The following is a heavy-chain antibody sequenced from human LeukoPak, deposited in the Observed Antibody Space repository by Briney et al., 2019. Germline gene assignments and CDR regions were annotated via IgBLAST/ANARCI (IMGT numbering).Heavy chain of an antibody. D-gene: IGHD3-22*01. V-gene: IGHV3-15*01. CDR3: STTYYYDSSEGY. J-gene: IGHJ4*02. CDR1: GFTFSNAW. CDR2: IKSKTDGGTT. Sequence: GGSLRLSCAASGFTFSNAWMSWVRQAPGKGLEWVGRIKSKTDGGTTDYAAPVKGRFTISRDDSKNTLYLQMNSLKTEDTAVYYCSTTYYYDSSEGYWGQGTLVTVSS.